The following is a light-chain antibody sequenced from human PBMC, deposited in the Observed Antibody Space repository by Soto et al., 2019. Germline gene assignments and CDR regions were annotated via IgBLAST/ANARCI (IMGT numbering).Light chain of an antibody. Sequence: ESMLTQSPATLSLSPGERATLSCRASQSVRSYLAWYQQKAGQAPRLLIYDASNRAPGITASFSGTGYGNDFTLTIAGPALDYFAVYCCQKCRSWPRITFGQGTRMDTK. CDR2: DAS. CDR3: QKCRSWPRIT. J-gene: IGKJ5*01. CDR1: QSVRSY. V-gene: IGKV3-11*01.